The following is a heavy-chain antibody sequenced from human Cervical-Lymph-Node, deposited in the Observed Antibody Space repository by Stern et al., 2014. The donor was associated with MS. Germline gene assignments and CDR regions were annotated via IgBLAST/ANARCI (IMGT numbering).Heavy chain of an antibody. V-gene: IGHV4-59*02. J-gene: IGHJ1*01. D-gene: IGHD6-19*01. CDR1: GASVTSSY. CDR3: ARIHSSGWHSFGSFQN. CDR2: FYHSGTT. Sequence: VQLLESGPGLVKPSETLSLTCSVSGASVTSSYWGWIRQPPGKGLDWIGHFYHSGTTDFNPSLKSRGTILLDRSNNQFSLRLSAVTAADTAVYYCARIHSSGWHSFGSFQNWGQGTLVTVSS.